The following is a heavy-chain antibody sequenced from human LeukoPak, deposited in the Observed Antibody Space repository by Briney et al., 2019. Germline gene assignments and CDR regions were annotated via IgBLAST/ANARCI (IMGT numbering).Heavy chain of an antibody. CDR1: GYTFTGYY. J-gene: IGHJ3*02. CDR3: ARDNTVITLDAFDI. CDR2: INPNSGGT. D-gene: IGHD1-14*01. Sequence: ASVKVSCKASGYTFTGYYMHWVRQAPGQGLEWMGWINPNSGGTNYAQKFQGWVTMTRDTSISTAYMELSRLRSDDTAVYYCARDNTVITLDAFDIWGQGTMVTVSS. V-gene: IGHV1-2*04.